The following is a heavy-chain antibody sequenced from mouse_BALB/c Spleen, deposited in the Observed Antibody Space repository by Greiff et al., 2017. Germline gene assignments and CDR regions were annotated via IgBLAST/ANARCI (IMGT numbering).Heavy chain of an antibody. CDR1: GFTFSSYA. D-gene: IGHD2-4*01. V-gene: IGHV5-6-5*01. CDR3: ARDDYDAWFAY. CDR2: ISSGGST. J-gene: IGHJ3*01. Sequence: EVHLVESGGGLVKPGGSLKLSCAASGFTFSSYAMSWVRQTPEKRLEWVASISSGGSTYYPDSVKGRFTISRDNARNILYLQMSSLRSEDTAMYYCARDDYDAWFAYWGQGTLVTVSA.